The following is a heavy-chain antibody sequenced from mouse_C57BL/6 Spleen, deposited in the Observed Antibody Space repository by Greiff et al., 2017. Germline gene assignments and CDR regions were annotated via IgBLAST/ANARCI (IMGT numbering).Heavy chain of an antibody. Sequence: QVQLQQSGPELVKPGASVKISCKASGYAFSSSWMNWVKQRPGKGLEWIGRIYPGGGDTNYNGKFKGKATLTADKSSSTAYMLLSSLTSEDSAVYFCARSGASVVRYFDVWGTGTTVTVSS. CDR3: ARSGASVVRYFDV. CDR2: IYPGGGDT. CDR1: GYAFSSSW. V-gene: IGHV1-82*01. J-gene: IGHJ1*03.